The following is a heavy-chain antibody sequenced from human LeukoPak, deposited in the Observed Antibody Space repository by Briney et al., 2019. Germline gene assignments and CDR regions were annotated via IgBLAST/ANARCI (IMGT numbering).Heavy chain of an antibody. CDR3: EREGPFDF. CDR1: GFTFRNYW. CDR2: IKQDGSEK. J-gene: IGHJ4*02. V-gene: IGHV3-7*01. Sequence: PGGSLRHSCAASGFTFRNYWMSWVRQAPGKGLEWVANIKQDGSEKYYVDSVKGRFTISRDNAKNSLYLQMNSLRTDDTAVYFCEREGPFDFWGQGTLVTVSS.